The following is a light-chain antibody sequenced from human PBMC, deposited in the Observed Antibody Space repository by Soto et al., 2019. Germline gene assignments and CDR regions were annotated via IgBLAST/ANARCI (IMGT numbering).Light chain of an antibody. Sequence: VLTQPASVSWSPGQSITISCTGTSSDVGGYNYVSWYQQHPGKAPKLMIYEVSNRPSGVSNRFSGSKSGNTASLTISGLQAEDEADYYCSSYTSSSTSVFGTGTKVTV. CDR2: EVS. V-gene: IGLV2-14*01. J-gene: IGLJ1*01. CDR3: SSYTSSSTSV. CDR1: SSDVGGYNY.